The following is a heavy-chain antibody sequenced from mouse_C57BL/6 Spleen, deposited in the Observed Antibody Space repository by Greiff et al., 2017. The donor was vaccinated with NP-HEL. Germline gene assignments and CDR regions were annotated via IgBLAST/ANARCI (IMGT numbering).Heavy chain of an antibody. V-gene: IGHV1-82*01. CDR3: ARQDSSGLYFDY. Sequence: QVQLQQSGPELVKPGASVKISCKASGYAFSSSWMNWVKQRPGKGLEWIGRIYPGDGDTNYNGKFKGKATLTADKSSSTAYMQLSSLTSEDSAVYFCARQDSSGLYFDYWGQGTTPTVSS. D-gene: IGHD3-2*02. CDR1: GYAFSSSW. CDR2: IYPGDGDT. J-gene: IGHJ2*01.